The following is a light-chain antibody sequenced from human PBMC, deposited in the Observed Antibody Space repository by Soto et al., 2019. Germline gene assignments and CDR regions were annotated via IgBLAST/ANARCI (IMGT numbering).Light chain of an antibody. CDR2: DTS. Sequence: EVVMRQSPATLSVSPGEGATLSCRASQGIGDTLAWYQHKPGQTPRLLIYDTSTRATGVPARFSGSRSGTEFTLTISRLEPEDFAVYYCQQYGTSPMYTFGQGTKLEI. CDR1: QGIGDT. V-gene: IGKV3D-15*02. CDR3: QQYGTSPMYT. J-gene: IGKJ2*01.